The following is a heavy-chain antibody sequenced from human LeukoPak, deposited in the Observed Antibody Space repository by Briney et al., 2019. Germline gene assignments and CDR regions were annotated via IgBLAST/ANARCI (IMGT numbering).Heavy chain of an antibody. CDR2: ISGSGANT. D-gene: IGHD2-2*02. CDR3: AKERGGYTHPYYFDY. V-gene: IGHV3-23*01. J-gene: IGHJ4*02. CDR1: GFTFSTYA. Sequence: PGGSLRLSCAASGFTFSTYAMSWVRQAPGKGLEWVSTISGSGANTYYADSVRGRFTISRDNSKNTLYLHMNSLRAEDTAVYYCAKERGGYTHPYYFDYWGQGTLVTVSS.